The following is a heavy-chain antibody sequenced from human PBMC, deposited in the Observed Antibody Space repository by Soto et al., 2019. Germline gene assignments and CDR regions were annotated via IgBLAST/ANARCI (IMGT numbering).Heavy chain of an antibody. J-gene: IGHJ3*02. D-gene: IGHD3-3*02. V-gene: IGHV4-59*12. CDR1: GGSISSDY. CDR2: IYHSGST. CDR3: ARVLGNDAFDI. Sequence: PSETLSLTCTVTGGSISSDYWTWIRQPPGKGLEWIGYIYHSGSTNYNPSLKSRVTISVDKSKNQFSLKLSSVTAADTAVYYCARVLGNDAFDIWGQGTMVTVSS.